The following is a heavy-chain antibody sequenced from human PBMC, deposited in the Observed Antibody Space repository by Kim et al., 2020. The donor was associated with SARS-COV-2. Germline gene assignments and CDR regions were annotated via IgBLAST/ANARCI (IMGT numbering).Heavy chain of an antibody. D-gene: IGHD2-15*01. CDR3: ARVGPTYSNDY. J-gene: IGHJ4*02. CDR2: T. V-gene: IGHV4-34*01. Sequence: TNYRSSLKSRVTISIDPSRNQFSLKLSSVTAADTAMYYCARVGPTYSNDYWGQGTLVTVSS.